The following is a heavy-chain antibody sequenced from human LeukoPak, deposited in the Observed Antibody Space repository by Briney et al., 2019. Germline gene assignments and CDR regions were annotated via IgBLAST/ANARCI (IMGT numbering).Heavy chain of an antibody. J-gene: IGHJ4*02. CDR2: VKTSAGDT. Sequence: GGSLRLSCAASGFMFSNYAMSWVRQAPGRGLEWVSAVKTSAGDTYYADSVRGRFTISRDNSKSTVYLQMNSLRAEDSALYYCAKGQMATILGFDSWGQGALVTVSS. CDR1: GFMFSNYA. CDR3: AKGQMATILGFDS. D-gene: IGHD5-24*01. V-gene: IGHV3-23*01.